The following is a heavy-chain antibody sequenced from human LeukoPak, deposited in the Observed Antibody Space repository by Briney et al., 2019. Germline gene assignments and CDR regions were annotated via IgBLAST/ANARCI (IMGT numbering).Heavy chain of an antibody. D-gene: IGHD3-9*01. CDR2: ISSSSSTI. Sequence: PGGSLRLSCAASGFTFSSYSMNWVRQAPGKGLEWVSYISSSSSTIYYADPVKGRFTISRDNAKNSLYLQMNSLRAEDTAVYYCARDGVLRYFDWSTYGMDVWGQGTTVTVSS. J-gene: IGHJ6*02. V-gene: IGHV3-48*01. CDR1: GFTFSSYS. CDR3: ARDGVLRYFDWSTYGMDV.